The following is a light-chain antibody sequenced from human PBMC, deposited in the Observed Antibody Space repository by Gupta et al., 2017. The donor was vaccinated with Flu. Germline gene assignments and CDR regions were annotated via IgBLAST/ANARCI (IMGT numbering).Light chain of an antibody. V-gene: IGKV1-5*03. CDR3: QQYNGT. CDR2: KAS. J-gene: IGKJ4*01. Sequence: DIPMTQSPSTLSASVGDRVTITCRASQTITNWLAWYQQKIGKAPNLLISKASTLESGVSSRFSGSGSGTEFTLTISGLQPDDFATYYCQQYNGTFGGGTKVEIK. CDR1: QTITNW.